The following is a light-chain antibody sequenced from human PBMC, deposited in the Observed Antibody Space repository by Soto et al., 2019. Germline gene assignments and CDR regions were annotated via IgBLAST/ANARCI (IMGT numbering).Light chain of an antibody. J-gene: IGKJ3*01. CDR3: QQVDNRPLT. CDR2: DAS. Sequence: IQMTQSPSSLSACILESVTISCPASQNINIYLNWYQQKPGTAPKLLIYDASTLQKGVPSRFSGSGSGTYFTLTITSLQPEDLATYFCQQVDNRPLTFGSGTKVDIK. V-gene: IGKV1-33*01. CDR1: QNINIY.